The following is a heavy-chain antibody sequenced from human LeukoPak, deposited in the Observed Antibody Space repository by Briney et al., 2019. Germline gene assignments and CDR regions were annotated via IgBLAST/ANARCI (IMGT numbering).Heavy chain of an antibody. D-gene: IGHD4/OR15-4a*01. CDR1: GGTLGTYA. CDR3: ATYTKDFGDRPRWFDP. V-gene: IGHV1-69*11. J-gene: IGHJ5*02. CDR2: IIPILGTA. Sequence: ASVKVSCKASGGTLGTYAINWVRQAPGQGLEWMGRIIPILGTATHAQSFQGRVTITTDESTNTAYMELSSLRSEDSAVYYCATYTKDFGDRPRWFDPWGQGTLVTVSS.